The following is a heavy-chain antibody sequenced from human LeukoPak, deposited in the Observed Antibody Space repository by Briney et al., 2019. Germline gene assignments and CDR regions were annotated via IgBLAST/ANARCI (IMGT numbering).Heavy chain of an antibody. J-gene: IGHJ6*02. CDR2: ISHDVKTT. D-gene: IGHD2-15*01. V-gene: IGHV3-30*04. CDR1: GFSFSDSV. CDR3: ARDQDREYYYGMDV. Sequence: PGGSLRLSCVASGFSFSDSVIHWVRQAPGKGLEWVAVISHDVKTTYYADSVKGRFTISRDNSKNTLYLQMNSLRAEDTAVYYCARDQDREYYYGMDVWGQGTTVTVSS.